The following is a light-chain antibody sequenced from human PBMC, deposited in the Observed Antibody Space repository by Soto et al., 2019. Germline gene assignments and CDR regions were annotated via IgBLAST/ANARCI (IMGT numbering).Light chain of an antibody. CDR1: RSDVGGYNY. J-gene: IGLJ1*01. CDR2: DVT. V-gene: IGLV2-14*01. CDR3: SSYTSSSTYG. Sequence: QSVLTQPASVSGSPGQSITISCTGTRSDVGGYNYVYWHQQHPGKAPKLMIYDVTNRPSGVSDRFSGSKSGNTASPTISGLQAEDEADYYCSSYTSSSTYGFGAGTKVTVL.